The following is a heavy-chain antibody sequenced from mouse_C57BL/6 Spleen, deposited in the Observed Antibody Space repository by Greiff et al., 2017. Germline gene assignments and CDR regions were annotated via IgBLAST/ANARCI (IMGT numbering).Heavy chain of an antibody. CDR1: GYSFTDYN. V-gene: IGHV1-39*01. J-gene: IGHJ4*01. D-gene: IGHD2-5*01. CDR2: INPNYGTT. Sequence: VQLQQSGPELVKPGASVKISCKASGYSFTDYNMNWVKQSNGKSLEWIGVINPNYGTTSYNQKFKGKATLTVDQSSSTAYMQLNSLTSEDSAVYYRARGTYYSNYYAMDYWGQGTSVTVSS. CDR3: ARGTYYSNYYAMDY.